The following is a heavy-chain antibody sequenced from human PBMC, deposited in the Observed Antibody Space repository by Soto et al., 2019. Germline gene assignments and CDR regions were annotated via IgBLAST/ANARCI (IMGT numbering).Heavy chain of an antibody. CDR3: ARHGITGSSYDAFDI. J-gene: IGHJ3*02. Sequence: PLETLSLTYTVTGGHISNGTYSGRWQRQPPGKGLEWIGYIYHSGSTYYNPSLKGRVTISVDRSKNQFSLKLSSVTAAETALYYCARHGITGSSYDAFDIWGQGTMVT. V-gene: IGHV4-30-2*01. CDR1: GGHISNGTYS. CDR2: IYHSGST. D-gene: IGHD1-26*01.